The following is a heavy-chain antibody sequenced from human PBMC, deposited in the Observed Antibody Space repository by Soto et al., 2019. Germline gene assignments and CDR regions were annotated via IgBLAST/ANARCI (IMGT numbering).Heavy chain of an antibody. CDR2: ISGSGGRT. D-gene: IGHD3-16*01. V-gene: IGHV3-23*01. Sequence: EVQLLESGGGLVQPGGSLRLSCAASGFTFSSYAMSWVRQAPGKGLEWVSAISGSGGRTYYADSVKGRFTISRVNAKNTVYHQVISLRAVDTAVYDCATDAFRGGSFSFDYCGQATLVTVSS. J-gene: IGHJ4*02. CDR3: ATDAFRGGSFSFDY. CDR1: GFTFSSYA.